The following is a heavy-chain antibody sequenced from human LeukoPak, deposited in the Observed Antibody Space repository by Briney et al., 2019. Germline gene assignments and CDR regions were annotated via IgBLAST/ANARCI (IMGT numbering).Heavy chain of an antibody. D-gene: IGHD3-22*01. Sequence: SETLSLTCTVSGGSISSGGYYWSWIRQHPGKGLEWIGYIYYSGSTYYNPSLKSRVTISVDTSKNQFSLKLSSVTAADTAVYYCARGEGVVITTSGPASSPSFDYWGQGTLVIVSS. V-gene: IGHV4-31*03. CDR3: ARGEGVVITTSGPASSPSFDY. CDR1: GGSISSGGYY. J-gene: IGHJ4*02. CDR2: IYYSGST.